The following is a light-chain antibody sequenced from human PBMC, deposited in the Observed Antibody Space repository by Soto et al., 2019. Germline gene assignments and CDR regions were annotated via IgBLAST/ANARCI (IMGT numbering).Light chain of an antibody. CDR1: SSDIGGYHY. V-gene: IGLV2-14*01. CDR2: EVS. J-gene: IGLJ2*01. Sequence: QLVLTQPASVSGSPGQSITISCTGTSSDIGGYHYVSWYQQHPGKAPKLIIFEVSDRPSGVSDRFSGSKSGNTASLTISGLQAEDEADYYCSSYATSDIVVFGGGTKLTVL. CDR3: SSYATSDIVV.